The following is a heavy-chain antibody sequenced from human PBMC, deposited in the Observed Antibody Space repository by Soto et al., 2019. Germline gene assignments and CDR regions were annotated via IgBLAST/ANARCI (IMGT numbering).Heavy chain of an antibody. V-gene: IGHV3-23*01. CDR1: GFTFSSYS. Sequence: GGSLRLSCAASGFTFSSYSMNWVRQAPGKGLEWVSAISGSGGSTYYADSVKGRFTISRDNSKNTLYLQMNSLRAEDTAVYYCTRDHGYGYGMDVWGQGTTVTVS. D-gene: IGHD5-12*01. CDR3: TRDHGYGYGMDV. J-gene: IGHJ6*02. CDR2: ISGSGGST.